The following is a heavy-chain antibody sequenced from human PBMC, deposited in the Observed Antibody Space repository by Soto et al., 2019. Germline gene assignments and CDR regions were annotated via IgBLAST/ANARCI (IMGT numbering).Heavy chain of an antibody. CDR3: VQGRYPTMATPLDH. J-gene: IGHJ4*02. CDR2: ISWDSSTI. Sequence: EVQLVESGGGLVQPGRSLRLSCAASGFTFDNCGMRWVRQAPGKGLEWVAGISWDSSTIGYADSVKGRFIISRDDAKNSMYLQMDSLRGEDTALYYCVQGRYPTMATPLDHWGQGTKVIVSS. V-gene: IGHV3-9*01. CDR1: GFTFDNCG. D-gene: IGHD2-15*01.